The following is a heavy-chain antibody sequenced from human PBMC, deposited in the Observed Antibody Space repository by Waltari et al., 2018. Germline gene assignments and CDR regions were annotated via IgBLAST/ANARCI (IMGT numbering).Heavy chain of an antibody. J-gene: IGHJ4*02. CDR2: IYYSGST. CDR3: ATKRESSASGFDY. V-gene: IGHV4-39*01. Sequence: QLQLQESGPGLVKPSETLSFTCTVSGGSISRSRYYWGWIRQPPGKGLEWIGSIYYSGSTYYNPSLKSRVTIPVDTSKNQFSLKLSSVTAADTAVYYCATKRESSASGFDYWGQGTLVTVSS. CDR1: GGSISRSRYY. D-gene: IGHD6-19*01.